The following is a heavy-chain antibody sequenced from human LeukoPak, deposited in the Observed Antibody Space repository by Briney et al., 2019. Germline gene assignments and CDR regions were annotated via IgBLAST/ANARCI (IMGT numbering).Heavy chain of an antibody. D-gene: IGHD1-26*01. CDR1: DASISSSYFY. V-gene: IGHV4-39*01. Sequence: SETLSLTCTVSDASISSSYFYWSWIRQPPGKGVVGFGNVFHSGSTYYRPSIKSRVTISVDTSRKQFSLRLSAATAADTAVYYWARQRGGSWVNDYWGQGTLVTVSS. J-gene: IGHJ4*02. CDR3: ARQRGGSWVNDY. CDR2: VFHSGST.